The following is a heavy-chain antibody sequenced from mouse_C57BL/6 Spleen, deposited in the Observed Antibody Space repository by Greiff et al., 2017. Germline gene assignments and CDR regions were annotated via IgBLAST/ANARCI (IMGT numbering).Heavy chain of an antibody. D-gene: IGHD2-1*01. Sequence: QVQLQQPGAELVMPGASVKLSCKASGYTFTSYWMHWVKQRPGQGLEWIGEIDPSDSYTNYNQKFKGKSTLTVDKSSSTAYMQLSSLTSDDSAVYYCARGVETRSFYYWGQGTTLTVSS. CDR1: GYTFTSYW. J-gene: IGHJ2*01. CDR3: ARGVETRSFYY. V-gene: IGHV1-69*01. CDR2: IDPSDSYT.